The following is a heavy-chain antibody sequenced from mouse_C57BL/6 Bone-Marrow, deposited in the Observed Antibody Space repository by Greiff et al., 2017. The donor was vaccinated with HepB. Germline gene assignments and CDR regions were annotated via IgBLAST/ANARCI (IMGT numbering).Heavy chain of an antibody. CDR2: IDPSDSYT. J-gene: IGHJ3*01. CDR3: ATTGFAY. CDR1: GYTFTSYW. Sequence: VQLQQPGAELVRPGTSVKLSCKASGYTFTSYWMHWVKQRPGQGLEWIGVIDPSDSYTNYNQKFKGKATLTVDTSSSTAYMQLSSLTSEDSAVYYCATTGFAYWGQGTLVTLSA. V-gene: IGHV1-59*01. D-gene: IGHD4-1*02.